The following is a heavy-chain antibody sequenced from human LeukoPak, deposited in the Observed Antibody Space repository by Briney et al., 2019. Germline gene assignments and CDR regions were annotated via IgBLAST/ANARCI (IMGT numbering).Heavy chain of an antibody. J-gene: IGHJ4*02. CDR2: IYYSGST. CDR3: ARANIVGATLDY. CDR1: GGSISSYY. D-gene: IGHD1-26*01. Sequence: SETLSLTCTVFGGSISSYYWSWIRQPPGKGLEWIGYIYYSGSTNYNPSLKSRVTISVDTSKNQFSLKLSSVTAADTAVYYCARANIVGATLDYWGQGTLVTVSS. V-gene: IGHV4-59*01.